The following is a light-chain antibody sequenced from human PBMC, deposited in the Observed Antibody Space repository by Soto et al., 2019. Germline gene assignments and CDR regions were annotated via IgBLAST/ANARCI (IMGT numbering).Light chain of an antibody. Sequence: EIVMTQSPATLSVSPGERATLSCRASQTVSSNFAWYQQKPGQAPRLLIHGASTRAAGIPARFSGSGSGTEFTLTISSLQSEDFAVYYCQQYNDWPPFTVGPGPRVDIK. CDR2: GAS. J-gene: IGKJ3*01. V-gene: IGKV3-15*01. CDR1: QTVSSN. CDR3: QQYNDWPPFT.